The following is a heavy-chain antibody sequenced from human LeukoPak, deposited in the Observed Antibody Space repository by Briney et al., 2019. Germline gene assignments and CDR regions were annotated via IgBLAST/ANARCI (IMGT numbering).Heavy chain of an antibody. CDR1: GASISGSGYY. CDR3: AKSGGYGLIDY. J-gene: IGHJ4*02. D-gene: IGHD1-26*01. V-gene: IGHV4-39*01. Sequence: SETLSLACTVSGASISGSGYYWGWIRQPPGKGLEWIGNIYDSGSTYYNASLQSRVTISIDTSKNQFSLRLSSVTAADTAMYYCAKSGGYGLIDYWGQGTLVTVSS. CDR2: IYDSGST.